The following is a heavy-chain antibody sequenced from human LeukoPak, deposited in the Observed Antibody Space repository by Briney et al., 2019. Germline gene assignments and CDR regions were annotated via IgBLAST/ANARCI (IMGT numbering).Heavy chain of an antibody. D-gene: IGHD2-2*01. CDR2: IYYSGST. V-gene: IGHV4-59*01. CDR3: ARGWRYCSSTSCSRINWFDP. CDR1: GGSISSYY. J-gene: IGHJ5*02. Sequence: PSETLSLTCTVSGGSISSYYWSWIRQPPGKGLEWIGYIYYSGSTNYHPSLKSPVTISVDTSKHQFSLKLSSVTAADTAVYYCARGWRYCSSTSCSRINWFDPWGQGTPVTVSS.